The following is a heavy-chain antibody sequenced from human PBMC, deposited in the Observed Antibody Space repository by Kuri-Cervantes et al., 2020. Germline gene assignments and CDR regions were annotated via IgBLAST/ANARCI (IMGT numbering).Heavy chain of an antibody. CDR3: LTSRDYEQRYYTMDD. D-gene: IGHD4-17*01. J-gene: IGHJ6*02. CDR1: GDMFTDYT. V-gene: IGHV1-2*02. CDR2: LNPDNGGT. Sequence: ASVKVSCNASGDMFTDYTMHWIRQAPGQGLEWLRWLNPDNGGTTYAEKFQGRVTMTTDTSITTVYMELSVLKADDTAVYFCLTSRDYEQRYYTMDDWGQGTTVTVSS.